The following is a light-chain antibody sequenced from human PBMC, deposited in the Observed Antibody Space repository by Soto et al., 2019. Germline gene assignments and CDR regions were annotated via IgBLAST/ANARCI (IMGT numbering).Light chain of an antibody. J-gene: IGLJ1*01. V-gene: IGLV2-8*01. Sequence: QSALTQPPSASGSPGQSVTISCTGTKNDIGVYDFVSWYQHHPGKAPRLIIYEVVQRPSGVPDRFSGSKSGNPASLTVSGLQAADEADYFCKSYVGSNTYVFGSGTKLTVL. CDR3: KSYVGSNTYV. CDR2: EVV. CDR1: KNDIGVYDF.